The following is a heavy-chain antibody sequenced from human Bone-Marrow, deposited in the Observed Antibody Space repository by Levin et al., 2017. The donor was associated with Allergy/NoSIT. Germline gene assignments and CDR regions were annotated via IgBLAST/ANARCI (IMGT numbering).Heavy chain of an antibody. J-gene: IGHJ3*01. D-gene: IGHD1-26*01. CDR2: VYYDGAT. V-gene: IGHV4-59*01. Sequence: SQTLSLTCTISGGSIRVYYWTWIRQAPGKGLEWVGYVYYDGATNYNPSLRSRITISIDTSKEQFSLRLSAVTAADTAVYYCARASGNAFDLWGQGTMVTVFS. CDR1: GGSIRVYY. CDR3: ARASGNAFDL.